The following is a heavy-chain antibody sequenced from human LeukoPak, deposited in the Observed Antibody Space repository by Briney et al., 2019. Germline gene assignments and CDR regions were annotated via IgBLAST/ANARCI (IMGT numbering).Heavy chain of an antibody. CDR1: GGSIRSGGYY. CDR3: ARAGYDFWSGYLYYFDY. Sequence: SETLSLTCTVSGGSIRSGGYYWSWIRQHPGKGLEWIGYIYYSGSTYYNPSLKSRVTISVDTSKNQFSLKLSSVTAADTAVYYCARAGYDFWSGYLYYFDYWGQGTLVTVSS. D-gene: IGHD3-3*01. J-gene: IGHJ4*02. V-gene: IGHV4-31*03. CDR2: IYYSGST.